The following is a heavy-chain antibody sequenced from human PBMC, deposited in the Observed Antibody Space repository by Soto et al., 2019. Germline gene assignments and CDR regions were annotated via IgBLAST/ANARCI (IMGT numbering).Heavy chain of an antibody. CDR1: GGSISRSSYY. Sequence: SETLSLTCTVSGGSISRSSYYWGWIRQPPGKGLEWIGSIYYSGSTYYRPSLKSRVTISVDTSKNQFSLKLSSVTAADTAVYYCARQVPAAIRLGWFDPWGQGALVTVSS. D-gene: IGHD2-2*02. V-gene: IGHV4-39*01. J-gene: IGHJ5*02. CDR3: ARQVPAAIRLGWFDP. CDR2: IYYSGST.